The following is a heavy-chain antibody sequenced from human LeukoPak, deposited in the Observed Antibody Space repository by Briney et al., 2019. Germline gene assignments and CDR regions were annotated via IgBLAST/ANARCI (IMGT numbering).Heavy chain of an antibody. Sequence: WASVKVSCKASGGTFSSYAISWVRQAPGQGLEWMGRIIPILGIANYAQKFQGRVTITADKSTSTAYMELSSLRSEDTAVYYCARGRAYSNRGRWFDPWGQGTLVTVSS. D-gene: IGHD6-13*01. CDR2: IIPILGIA. J-gene: IGHJ5*02. V-gene: IGHV1-69*04. CDR3: ARGRAYSNRGRWFDP. CDR1: GGTFSSYA.